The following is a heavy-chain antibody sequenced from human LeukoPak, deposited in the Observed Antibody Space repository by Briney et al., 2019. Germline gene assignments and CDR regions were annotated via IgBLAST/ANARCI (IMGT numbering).Heavy chain of an antibody. Sequence: GQSLKISCQGSGYSFTSYWIGWVRQMPGKGLEWMGIIYLGDSETRNSPSFQGQVTISADKSISTASLQWSSLKAPDTAMYDCARRRSGSNLYFWGQGTLVTVSS. CDR1: GYSFTSYW. D-gene: IGHD6-13*01. V-gene: IGHV5-51*01. J-gene: IGHJ4*02. CDR2: IYLGDSET. CDR3: ARRRSGSNLYF.